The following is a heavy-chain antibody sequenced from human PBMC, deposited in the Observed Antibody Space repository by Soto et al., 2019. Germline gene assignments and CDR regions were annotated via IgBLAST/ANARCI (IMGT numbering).Heavy chain of an antibody. CDR1: GFTFSSYS. CDR3: ARVSQQLDGMDV. Sequence: EVQLVESGGGLVKPGGSLRLSCAASGFTFSSYSMNWVRQAPGKGLEWVSSISSSSSYIYYADSVKGRFTISRDNAKNSLYLQMNSLRAEDTAVYYCARVSQQLDGMDVWGQGTTVTVSS. CDR2: ISSSSSYI. V-gene: IGHV3-21*01. J-gene: IGHJ6*02. D-gene: IGHD6-13*01.